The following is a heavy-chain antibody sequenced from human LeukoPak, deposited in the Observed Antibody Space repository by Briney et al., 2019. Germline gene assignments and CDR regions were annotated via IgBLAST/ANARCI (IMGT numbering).Heavy chain of an antibody. CDR2: IKQDGSEK. CDR3: AREKYYYDNSGYYVSGGSDY. Sequence: GGSLRLSCAASGFTFSSYWMSWVRQAPGKGLEWVANIKQDGSEKYYVDSVKGRFTISRDNAKNSLYLQMNSLRAEDTAVYYCAREKYYYDNSGYYVSGGSDYWGQGTLVTVSS. J-gene: IGHJ4*02. CDR1: GFTFSSYW. D-gene: IGHD3-22*01. V-gene: IGHV3-7*01.